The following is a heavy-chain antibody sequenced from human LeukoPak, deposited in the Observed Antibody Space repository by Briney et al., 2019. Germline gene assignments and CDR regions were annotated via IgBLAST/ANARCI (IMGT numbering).Heavy chain of an antibody. CDR3: ARDQTTVTTRPRGTNDY. CDR2: IYYSGST. V-gene: IGHV4-39*02. J-gene: IGHJ4*02. Sequence: PSETPSLTCTVSGVSISSTSYYWGWIRQPPGKGLEWIGSIYYSGSTYYNPSLKSRVTISVDTSKNQFSLKLSSVTAADTAVYYCARDQTTVTTRPRGTNDYWGQGTLVTVSS. CDR1: GVSISSTSYY. D-gene: IGHD4-17*01.